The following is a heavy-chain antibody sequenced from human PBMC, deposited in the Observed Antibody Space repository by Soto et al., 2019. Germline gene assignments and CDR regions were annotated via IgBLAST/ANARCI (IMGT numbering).Heavy chain of an antibody. CDR1: GGSISSSNW. Sequence: NPSETLSLTCAVSGGSISSSNWWSWVRQPPGKGLEWIGEIYHSGSTNYNPSLKSRVTISVDKSKNQFSLKLSSVTAADTAVYYCARKPLAAAGTYYYYGMDVWGQGTTVTVS. CDR3: ARKPLAAAGTYYYYGMDV. CDR2: IYHSGST. V-gene: IGHV4-4*02. J-gene: IGHJ6*02. D-gene: IGHD6-13*01.